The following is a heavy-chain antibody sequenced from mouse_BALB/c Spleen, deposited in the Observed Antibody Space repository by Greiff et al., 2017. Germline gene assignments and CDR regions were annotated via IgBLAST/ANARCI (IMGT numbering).Heavy chain of an antibody. V-gene: IGHV1-4*01. Sequence: QVQLQQSGAELARPGASVKMSCKASGYTFTSYTMHWVKQRPGQGLEWIGYINPSSGYTNYNQKFKDKATLTADKSSSTAYMELSSLTSEDSAVYYCTRRGNWDRFAYWGQGTLVTVSA. CDR1: GYTFTSYT. D-gene: IGHD4-1*01. CDR3: TRRGNWDRFAY. CDR2: INPSSGYT. J-gene: IGHJ3*01.